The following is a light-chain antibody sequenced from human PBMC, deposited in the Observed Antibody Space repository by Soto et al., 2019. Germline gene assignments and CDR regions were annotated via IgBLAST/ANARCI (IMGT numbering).Light chain of an antibody. CDR3: CSYAGSSKGV. CDR1: SSDVGSYNL. Sequence: QSALTQPASVSGSPGQSITISCTGTSSDVGSYNLVSWYQQHPGKAPKLMIYEGSKRPSGVSNRFSGSKSGNTASLTISGLHAEDEADYYCCSYAGSSKGVFGGGTKLTVL. V-gene: IGLV2-23*01. CDR2: EGS. J-gene: IGLJ3*02.